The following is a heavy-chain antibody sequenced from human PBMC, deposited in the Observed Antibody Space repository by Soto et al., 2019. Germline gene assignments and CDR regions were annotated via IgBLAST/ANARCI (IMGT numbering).Heavy chain of an antibody. Sequence: GESLKISGKGSGYSFTSYWIGWVRQMPGKGLEWMGIIYPSDSDTRYSPSSQGQVTISSHESISTGYLQWSHLKASDPAMSDSARETGGTFSCCYHGMDVCRQGTTVSASS. V-gene: IGHV5-51*01. CDR1: GYSFTSYW. D-gene: IGHD1-1*01. J-gene: IGHJ6*02. CDR3: ARETGGTFSCCYHGMDV. CDR2: IYPSDSDT.